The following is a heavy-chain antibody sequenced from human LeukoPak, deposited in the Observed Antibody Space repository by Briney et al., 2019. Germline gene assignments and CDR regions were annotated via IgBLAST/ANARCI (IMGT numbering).Heavy chain of an antibody. CDR3: ARGGFVMTTADFDY. D-gene: IGHD4-17*01. J-gene: IGHJ4*02. CDR2: MSYDGSNK. CDR1: GFTFSSYA. V-gene: IGHV3-30-3*01. Sequence: GGSLRLSCAASGFTFSSYAMHWVRQAPGKGLEWVAVMSYDGSNKYYADSVKGRFTISRDNSKHTLYLQMNRLRAGDTAVYYCARGGFVMTTADFDYWGQGTLVTVPS.